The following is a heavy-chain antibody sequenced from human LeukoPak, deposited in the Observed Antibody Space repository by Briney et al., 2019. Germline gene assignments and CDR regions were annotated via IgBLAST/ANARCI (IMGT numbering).Heavy chain of an antibody. CDR2: IYYSGST. V-gene: IGHV4-39*01. CDR1: GGSISSSSYY. CDR3: ARIQAPYYDFWSGYYENYMDV. J-gene: IGHJ6*03. Sequence: SETLSLTCTVSGGSISSSSYYWGWIRQPPGEGLEWIGSIYYSGSTYYNPSLKSRVTISVDTSKNQFSLKLSSVTAADTAVYYCARIQAPYYDFWSGYYENYMDVWGKGTTVTVSS. D-gene: IGHD3-3*01.